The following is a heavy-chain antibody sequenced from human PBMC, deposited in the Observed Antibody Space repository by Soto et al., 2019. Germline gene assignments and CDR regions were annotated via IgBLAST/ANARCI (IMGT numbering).Heavy chain of an antibody. D-gene: IGHD3-10*01. Sequence: ASVKVSCKTSGGTFNSYAISWVRQAPGQSLEWMGGIVPLFGLADYAQSFQGRVTITADASTSVAYLELTSLTSQDTAVYYCATTTYYYGSGSQYWYFDLWGRGTLVTVSS. CDR1: GGTFNSYA. J-gene: IGHJ2*01. CDR2: IVPLFGLA. CDR3: ATTTYYYGSGSQYWYFDL. V-gene: IGHV1-69*13.